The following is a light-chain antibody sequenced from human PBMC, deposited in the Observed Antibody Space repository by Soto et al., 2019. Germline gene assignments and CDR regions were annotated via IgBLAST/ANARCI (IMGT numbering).Light chain of an antibody. CDR1: SSHIGAGYD. J-gene: IGLJ1*01. CDR3: QSYDSSLSGFYV. CDR2: GNS. Sequence: RGRIIYTERSSHIGAGYDVHWYQQLPGTAPKLLIYGNSNRPSGVPDRFSGSKSGTSASLAITGLQAEDEADYYCQSYDSSLSGFYVFGTGTKVTVL. V-gene: IGLV1-40*01.